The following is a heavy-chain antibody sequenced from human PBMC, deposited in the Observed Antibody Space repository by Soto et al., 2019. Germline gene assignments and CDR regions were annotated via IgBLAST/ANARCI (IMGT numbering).Heavy chain of an antibody. CDR1: GYTFTSYD. J-gene: IGHJ5*02. V-gene: IGHV1-8*01. Sequence: QVQLVQSGAEVKKPGASVKVSCKASGYTFTSYDINWVRQASGQGVEYLGWMNPNSGNTGYVKKFQGRVTMTRDTSMSTAYRELSSLRSEDTAVYSCARGFKYGDYSRWFDPWRPGTLVTVSS. D-gene: IGHD4-17*01. CDR2: MNPNSGNT. CDR3: ARGFKYGDYSRWFDP.